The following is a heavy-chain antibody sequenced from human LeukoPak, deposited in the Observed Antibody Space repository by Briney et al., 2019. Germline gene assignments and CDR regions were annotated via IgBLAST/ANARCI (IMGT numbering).Heavy chain of an antibody. CDR2: MYHSGST. CDR1: GGSIDNSNW. D-gene: IGHD3-10*01. Sequence: PSVTLSLTCAVSGGSIDNSNWWSWVRQAPGKGLEWIEEMYHSGSTNYNPSLKSRVTISVDKSKNQSSLKLSSVTAADTAVYYCALGTMIRGVIKSPFDYWGQGTLVTVSS. J-gene: IGHJ4*02. CDR3: ALGTMIRGVIKSPFDY. V-gene: IGHV4-4*02.